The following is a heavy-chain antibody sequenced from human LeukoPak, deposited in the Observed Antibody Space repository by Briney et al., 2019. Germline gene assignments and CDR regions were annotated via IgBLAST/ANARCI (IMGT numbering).Heavy chain of an antibody. Sequence: GGSLRLSCAASGFTFSGYSMHWVRQPPGKGLEWVTFIRHDGINEYYADSVKGRFTISRDNSKNTLYVQMNSLRGEDTAVYYCAKDLSGYFFDSWGQGTLVIVSS. J-gene: IGHJ4*02. CDR1: GFTFSGYS. D-gene: IGHD1-26*01. CDR3: AKDLSGYFFDS. V-gene: IGHV3-30*02. CDR2: IRHDGINE.